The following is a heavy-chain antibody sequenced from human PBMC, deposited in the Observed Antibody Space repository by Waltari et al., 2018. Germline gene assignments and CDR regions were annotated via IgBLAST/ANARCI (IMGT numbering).Heavy chain of an antibody. CDR2: SRPNGGGT. D-gene: IGHD2-15*01. J-gene: IGHJ4*02. V-gene: IGHV1-2*06. CDR3: AKGGDCNGGSCNFDY. CDR1: GYTFTDWY. Sequence: QVQLVQSGAEVKKPGASVKVSCKASGYTFTDWYMYWVRQAPGQGLEWMGRSRPNGGGTNYGQKLQGRVTMTRDTSISTAYMELSRLTSDDTAVYYCAKGGDCNGGSCNFDYWGQGTVVTVSS.